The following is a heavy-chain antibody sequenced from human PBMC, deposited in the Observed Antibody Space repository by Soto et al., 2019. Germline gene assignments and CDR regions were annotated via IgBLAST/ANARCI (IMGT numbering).Heavy chain of an antibody. V-gene: IGHV4-4*02. J-gene: IGHJ6*02. CDR3: AKEVRTIFGVGYGMDV. CDR1: GGSISSSNW. D-gene: IGHD3-3*01. CDR2: IYHSGST. Sequence: SETLSLTCAVSGGSISSSNWWSWVRQPPGKGLEWIGEIYHSGSTNYNPSLKSRVTISVDKSKNQFSLKLSSVTAADTAVYYCAKEVRTIFGVGYGMDVWGQGTTVTVSS.